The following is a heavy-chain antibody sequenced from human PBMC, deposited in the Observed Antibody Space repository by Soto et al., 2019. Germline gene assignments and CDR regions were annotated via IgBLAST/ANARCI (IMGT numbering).Heavy chain of an antibody. Sequence: SETLSLTCAVYGGSFSGYYWTWIRQPPGTGLEWIGEINHSGSTNYNPSLKSRVTISLDTSKNQFSLKLTYVSAADTAVYYCARLPVEKYYFDYWGQGTLVTVSS. CDR2: INHSGST. CDR3: ARLPVEKYYFDY. V-gene: IGHV4-34*01. J-gene: IGHJ4*02. CDR1: GGSFSGYY.